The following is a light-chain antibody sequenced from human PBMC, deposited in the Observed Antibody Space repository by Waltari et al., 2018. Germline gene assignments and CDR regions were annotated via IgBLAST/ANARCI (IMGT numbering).Light chain of an antibody. V-gene: IGKV4-1*01. CDR3: QQYYDNPRA. CDR2: WAS. Sequence: DIVMTQSQESLTLSLGERATINCKSSQSVLFSSDNKNYLAWYQQKPGQPPKVLIYWASTRASGVPERFSGSGSGTDFTLTISSLQREDAAVYYCQQYYDNPRAFGQGTKVDIK. J-gene: IGKJ1*01. CDR1: QSVLFSSDNKNY.